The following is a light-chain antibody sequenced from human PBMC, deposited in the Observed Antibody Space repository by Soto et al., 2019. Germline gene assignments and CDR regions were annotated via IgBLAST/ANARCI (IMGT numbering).Light chain of an antibody. CDR3: QQYGSSGT. CDR1: QSVNND. CDR2: GAS. J-gene: IGKJ1*01. V-gene: IGKV3-20*01. Sequence: EIVMTQSPATLSVSPGGRVTLSCRASQSVNNDLAWYQQKPGQAPRLLIYGASSRATGIPDRFSGSGSGTDFTLTISRLEPEDFAVYYCQQYGSSGTFGQGTKVDIK.